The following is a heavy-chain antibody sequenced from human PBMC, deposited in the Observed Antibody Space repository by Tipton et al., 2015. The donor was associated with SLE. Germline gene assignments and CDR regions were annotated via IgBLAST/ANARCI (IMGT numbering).Heavy chain of an antibody. Sequence: SLRLSCAASGFNFSSYAMNWVRQAPGKGLEWVSMIYSGGSSTRYADSVKGRFTILRDNSKNTLYLQMNSLRAEDTAVYYCAKEVRSNGFWSGYDYWGQGSLVTVSS. CDR1: GFNFSSYA. D-gene: IGHD3-3*01. V-gene: IGHV3-23*03. CDR3: AKEVRSNGFWSGYDY. CDR2: IYSGGSST. J-gene: IGHJ4*02.